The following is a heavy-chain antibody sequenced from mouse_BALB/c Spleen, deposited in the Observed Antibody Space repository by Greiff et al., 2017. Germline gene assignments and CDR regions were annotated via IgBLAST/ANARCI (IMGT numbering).Heavy chain of an antibody. J-gene: IGHJ2*01. CDR3: ARGGNYFDY. Sequence: EVKLVESGGGLVQPGGSLKLSCAASGFTFSSYTMSWVRPTPEKRLEWVAYISNGGGSTYYPDTVKGRFTISRDNAKNTLYLQMSSLKSEDTAMYYCARGGNYFDYWGQGTTRTVAA. CDR1: GFTFSSYT. V-gene: IGHV5-12-2*01. CDR2: ISNGGGST. D-gene: IGHD1-1*02.